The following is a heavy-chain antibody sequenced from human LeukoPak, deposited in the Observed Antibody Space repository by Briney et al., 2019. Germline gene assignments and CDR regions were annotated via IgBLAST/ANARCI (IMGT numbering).Heavy chain of an antibody. CDR3: ARDWASEGLWFGELLSKSYYYYGMDV. V-gene: IGHV1-18*04. J-gene: IGHJ6*04. D-gene: IGHD3-10*01. Sequence: ASVKVSCKASGYTFTGYGISWVRQAPGQGLEWMEWISAYNGNTNYAQKLQGRVTMTTDTSTSTAYMELRSLRSDDTAVYYCARDWASEGLWFGELLSKSYYYYGMDVWGKGTTVTVSS. CDR1: GYTFTGYG. CDR2: ISAYNGNT.